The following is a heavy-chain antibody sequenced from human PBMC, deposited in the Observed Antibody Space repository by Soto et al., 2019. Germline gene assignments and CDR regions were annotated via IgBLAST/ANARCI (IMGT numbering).Heavy chain of an antibody. V-gene: IGHV3-23*01. D-gene: IGHD2-15*01. CDR2: ISGSGGST. J-gene: IGHJ4*02. Sequence: EVQLLESGGGLVQPGGSLRLSCAASGFTFSSYAMSWVRQAPGKGLEWVSAISGSGGSTYYADSVKGRFTISRDNSKNTLYLQRNSLRAEDTAVYYCAKDSAGYCSGGSCYPEFDYWGQGTLVTVSS. CDR1: GFTFSSYA. CDR3: AKDSAGYCSGGSCYPEFDY.